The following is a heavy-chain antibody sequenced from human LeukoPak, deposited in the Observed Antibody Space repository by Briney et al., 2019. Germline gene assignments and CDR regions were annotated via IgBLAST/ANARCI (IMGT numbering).Heavy chain of an antibody. V-gene: IGHV1-8*01. CDR2: KNPNSGNS. Sequence: ASVKVSCKASGYTFTNYDINWVRQATGQGLEWMGYKNPNSGNSAYAQKFQGRVTITTDAPISTAYMELSGLRSEDTALYYCTREGLDYWGQGTLVTVPS. CDR1: GYTFTNYD. CDR3: TREGLDY. J-gene: IGHJ4*02.